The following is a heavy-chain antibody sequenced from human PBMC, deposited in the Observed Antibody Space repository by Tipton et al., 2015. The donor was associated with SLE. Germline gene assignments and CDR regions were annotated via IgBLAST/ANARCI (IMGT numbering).Heavy chain of an antibody. CDR1: GYSISSGYY. Sequence: TLSLTCTVSGYSISSGYYWGWIRQPPGKGLEWIGSIYHSGSPYYNPSLKSRVTISVDTSKNQFSLKLSSVTAADTAVYYCARDRIAAAGYCDYWGQGTLVTVSS. J-gene: IGHJ4*02. D-gene: IGHD6-13*01. CDR2: IYHSGSP. CDR3: ARDRIAAAGYCDY. V-gene: IGHV4-38-2*02.